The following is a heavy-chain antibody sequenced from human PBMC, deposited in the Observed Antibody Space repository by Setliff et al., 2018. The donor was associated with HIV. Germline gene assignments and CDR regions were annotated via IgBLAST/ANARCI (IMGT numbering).Heavy chain of an antibody. CDR2: INHSGST. CDR3: ARVQVGGYNFYFDY. V-gene: IGHV4-34*01. D-gene: IGHD5-12*01. Sequence: PSETLSLTCAVYGGSFSGYYWSWIRQPPGKGLEWIGEINHSGSTNYNPSLKSRVTISVDTSKNQFSLKLSSVTAADTAVYYCARVQVGGYNFYFDYWGQGTLVTVSS. CDR1: GGSFSGYY. J-gene: IGHJ4*02.